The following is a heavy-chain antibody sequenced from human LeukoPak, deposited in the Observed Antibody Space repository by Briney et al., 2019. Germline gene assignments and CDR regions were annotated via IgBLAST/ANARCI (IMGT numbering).Heavy chain of an antibody. Sequence: PSASVKVSCKASGYTFTSYGISWVRQAPGQGLEWMGWISAYNGNTNYAQKLQGRVTMTTDTSTSTAYMELRSLRSDDTAVYYCARKYCSSTSCYTLFGGWFDPWGQGTLVTVSS. CDR2: ISAYNGNT. J-gene: IGHJ5*02. D-gene: IGHD2-2*02. CDR1: GYTFTSYG. CDR3: ARKYCSSTSCYTLFGGWFDP. V-gene: IGHV1-18*01.